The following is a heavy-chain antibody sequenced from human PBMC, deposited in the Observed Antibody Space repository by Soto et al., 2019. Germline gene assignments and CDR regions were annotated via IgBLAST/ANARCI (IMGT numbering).Heavy chain of an antibody. V-gene: IGHV3-53*01. J-gene: IGHJ6*02. CDR3: ARDGGSGTPVAGTQDRYNYYGMDV. D-gene: IGHD6-19*01. CDR1: GFTVSGNS. Sequence: PGGSLRLSCGASGFTVSGNSLSWVRQAPGKGLEWVSYIFTDGSTYYADSVRGRFTISRDNSKNTLYLQMNNLRVEDTAVYYCARDGGSGTPVAGTQDRYNYYGMDVWGQGTTVTVSS. CDR2: IFTDGST.